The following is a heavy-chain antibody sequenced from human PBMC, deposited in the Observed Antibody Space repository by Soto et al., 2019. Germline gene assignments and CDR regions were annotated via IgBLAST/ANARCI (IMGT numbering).Heavy chain of an antibody. CDR1: GFTFSSYA. CDR2: ITGSGSTT. Sequence: EVQLMESGGGLVQPGGSLRLSCAASGFTFSSYAMSWVRQAPGKGLEWVSVITGSGSTTYYADSVKGRFTISRDNSKNTLYLQMNSRRADAKAVYYGARRGGALGYWGQGTLVTVSS. V-gene: IGHV3-23*01. D-gene: IGHD3-16*01. CDR3: ARRGGALGY. J-gene: IGHJ4*02.